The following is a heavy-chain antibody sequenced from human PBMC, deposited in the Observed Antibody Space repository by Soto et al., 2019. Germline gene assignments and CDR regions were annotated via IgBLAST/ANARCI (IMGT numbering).Heavy chain of an antibody. CDR2: TYPGGTT. D-gene: IGHD6-19*01. V-gene: IGHV3-66*01. CDR3: AIAVAGPTAIAY. J-gene: IGHJ4*02. Sequence: GGSLRLSCAASGFTVSNNFMSWVRQAPGKGLEWVSVTYPGGTTYYADSVKGRFAISRDNSKNTLYLQMSSLRAEDTAVYYCAIAVAGPTAIAYWGQGNQVTVSS. CDR1: GFTVSNNF.